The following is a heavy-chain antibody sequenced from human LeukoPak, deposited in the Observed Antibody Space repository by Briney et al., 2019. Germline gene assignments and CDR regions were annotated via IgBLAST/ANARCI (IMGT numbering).Heavy chain of an antibody. CDR2: IYYSGST. Sequence: SETLSLTCAVYGGSFSGYYWSWIRQPPGKGLEWIGYIYYSGSTNYNPSLKSRVTISVDTSKNQFSLKLSSVTAADTAVYYCARMRGALDPWGQGTLVTVSS. V-gene: IGHV4-59*08. D-gene: IGHD2-15*01. J-gene: IGHJ5*02. CDR3: ARMRGALDP. CDR1: GGSFSGYY.